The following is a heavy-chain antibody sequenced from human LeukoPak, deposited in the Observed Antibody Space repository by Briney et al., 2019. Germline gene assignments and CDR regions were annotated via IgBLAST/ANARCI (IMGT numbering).Heavy chain of an antibody. CDR2: ISGNGGKI. CDR3: ARDSSGPLD. Sequence: PGGSLRLSCAASEFTFSNYAMAWVRQAPGEGLEWVSGISGNGGKIYYADSVKGRFTISRDNSKNTLYLQMNSLRAEDTAVYYCARDSSGPLDWGQGTLVTVSS. CDR1: EFTFSNYA. V-gene: IGHV3-23*01. J-gene: IGHJ4*02.